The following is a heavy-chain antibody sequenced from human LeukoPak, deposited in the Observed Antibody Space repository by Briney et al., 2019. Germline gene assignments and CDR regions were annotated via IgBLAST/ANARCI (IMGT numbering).Heavy chain of an antibody. J-gene: IGHJ3*02. D-gene: IGHD2-2*02. CDR2: ISSSGSTI. V-gene: IGHV3-11*01. CDR3: AKLVVPAAIRAFYI. CDR1: GFTFSDYY. Sequence: GGSLRLSCAASGFTFSDYYMSWIRQAPGKGLEWVSYISSSGSTIYYADSVKGRFTISRDNAKNSLYLQMNSLRAEDTAVYYCAKLVVPAAIRAFYIWGQRTMGTVSS.